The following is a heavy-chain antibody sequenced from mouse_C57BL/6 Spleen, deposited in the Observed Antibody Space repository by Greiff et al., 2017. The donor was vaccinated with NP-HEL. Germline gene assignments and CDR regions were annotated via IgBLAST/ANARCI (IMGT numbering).Heavy chain of an antibody. CDR1: GYAFTNYL. V-gene: IGHV1-54*01. CDR3: ARAAGNYEFDY. CDR2: INPGSGGT. Sequence: QVQLQQSGAELVRPGTSVKVSCKASGYAFTNYLIEWVKQRPGQGLEWIGVINPGSGGTNYNEKFKGKATLTADKSSSTAYMQLSSLTSEDSAVYFCARAAGNYEFDYWGQGTTLTVSS. J-gene: IGHJ2*01. D-gene: IGHD2-1*01.